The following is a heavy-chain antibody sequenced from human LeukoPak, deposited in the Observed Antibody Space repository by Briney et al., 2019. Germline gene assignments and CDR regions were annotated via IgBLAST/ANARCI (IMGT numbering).Heavy chain of an antibody. CDR3: ARSSTSCYSAFDI. D-gene: IGHD2-2*01. Sequence: SETLSLTCTVSGGSISSGGYYWSWIRQHPGKGLEWIGYIYYSGSTYYNPSLKSRVTISVDTSKNQFSLKLSSVTAADTAVYYCARSSTSCYSAFDIWGQGTKVTVSS. V-gene: IGHV4-31*03. CDR1: GGSISSGGYY. CDR2: IYYSGST. J-gene: IGHJ3*02.